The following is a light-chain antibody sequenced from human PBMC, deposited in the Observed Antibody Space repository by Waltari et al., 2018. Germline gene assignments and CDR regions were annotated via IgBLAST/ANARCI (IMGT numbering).Light chain of an antibody. J-gene: IGKJ1*01. V-gene: IGKV3-11*01. Sequence: EIVLTQSPATLSLSPGERATLSCRASQSVSSYLAWYQQKPGQAPGLLIYAASTRATGIPARFSGSGSGTDFTLTISSLEPEDFAVYYCQQRSNWPRTFGQGTKVEIK. CDR3: QQRSNWPRT. CDR1: QSVSSY. CDR2: AAS.